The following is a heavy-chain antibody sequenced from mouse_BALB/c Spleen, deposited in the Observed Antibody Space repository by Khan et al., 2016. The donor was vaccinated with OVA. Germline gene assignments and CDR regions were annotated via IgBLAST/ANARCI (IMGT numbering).Heavy chain of an antibody. CDR1: GFTFSSFG. Sequence: EVMLVESGGGLVQPGGSRKLSCAASGFTFSSFGMHWVRQAPEKGLEWVAYINSGSTTINYADPVKGRFTISRDNPKNTLFLQMTSLRSEDTAMYYCARGNWAYWGQGTTLTVSS. CDR3: ARGNWAY. J-gene: IGHJ2*01. V-gene: IGHV5-17*02. D-gene: IGHD4-1*01. CDR2: INSGSTTI.